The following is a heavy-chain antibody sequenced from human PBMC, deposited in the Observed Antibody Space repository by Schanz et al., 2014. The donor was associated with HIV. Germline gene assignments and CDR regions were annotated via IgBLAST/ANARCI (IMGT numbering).Heavy chain of an antibody. CDR2: ITPFNGNT. J-gene: IGHJ4*02. V-gene: IGHV1-45*02. Sequence: QMQLVQSGAEVKKTGSSVKVSCKASGYTFTYRYLHWVRQAPGQALEWMGWITPFNGNTNYAQKFQDRVTITRDRSMSTAYMELSSLRSEDSAVYYCAKVGRIYSTTWIDHWGQGTLVTVSS. CDR3: AKVGRIYSTTWIDH. D-gene: IGHD6-13*01. CDR1: GYTFTYRY.